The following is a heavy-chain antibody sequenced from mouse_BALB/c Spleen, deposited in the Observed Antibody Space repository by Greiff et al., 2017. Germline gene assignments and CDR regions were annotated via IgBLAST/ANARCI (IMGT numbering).Heavy chain of an antibody. D-gene: IGHD1-1*01. CDR2: INSNGGST. Sequence: EVMLVESGGGLVQPGGSLKLSCAASGFTFSSYGLSWVRQTPDKRLELVATINSNGGSTYYPDSVKGRFTISRDNAKNTLYLQMSSLKSEDTAMYYCARVNYGSSYAMDYWGQGTSVTVSS. J-gene: IGHJ4*01. V-gene: IGHV5-6-3*01. CDR1: GFTFSSYG. CDR3: ARVNYGSSYAMDY.